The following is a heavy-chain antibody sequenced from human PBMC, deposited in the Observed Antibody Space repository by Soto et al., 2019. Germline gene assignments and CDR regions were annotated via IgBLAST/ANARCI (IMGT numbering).Heavy chain of an antibody. D-gene: IGHD2-15*01. CDR1: GFTFSNYW. CDR3: ARGRYCSGGRCYFDY. V-gene: IGHV3-7*04. Sequence: GGSLRLSYAASGFTFSNYWMSWVRQAPGEGLEWVANIKQDGSENSYVDSVKGRFTISRDNAKNSVYLQMNSLRAEDTAVYYCARGRYCSGGRCYFDYWGQGT. CDR2: IKQDGSEN. J-gene: IGHJ4*02.